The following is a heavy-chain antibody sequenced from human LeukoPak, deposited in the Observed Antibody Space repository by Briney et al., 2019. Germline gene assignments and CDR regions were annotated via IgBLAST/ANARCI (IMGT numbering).Heavy chain of an antibody. D-gene: IGHD2-8*01. Sequence: GGSLRLSCAASGFTFSSYAMHWVRQAPGKGLVWVSRINSDGSSTNYADSVKGRFTISRDNAKNTLYLQMNSLRVEDTAVYYCASSPNYGMDVWGQGTTVTVSS. CDR1: GFTFSSYA. J-gene: IGHJ6*02. V-gene: IGHV3-74*01. CDR3: ASSPNYGMDV. CDR2: INSDGSST.